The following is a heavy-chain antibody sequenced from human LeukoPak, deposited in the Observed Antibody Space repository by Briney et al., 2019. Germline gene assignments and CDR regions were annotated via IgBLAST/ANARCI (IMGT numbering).Heavy chain of an antibody. D-gene: IGHD6-6*01. V-gene: IGHV4-61*02. Sequence: SETLSLTCTVSGGSISSGSFYWSWIRQPAGKGLEWIGRIYTSGSTNYNPSLKSRVTISVDTSKNQFSMKLSSVTAADTAVYYCSSSSYYYYGMDVWGQGTTVTVSS. CDR3: SSSSYYYYGMDV. CDR2: IYTSGST. J-gene: IGHJ6*02. CDR1: GGSISSGSFY.